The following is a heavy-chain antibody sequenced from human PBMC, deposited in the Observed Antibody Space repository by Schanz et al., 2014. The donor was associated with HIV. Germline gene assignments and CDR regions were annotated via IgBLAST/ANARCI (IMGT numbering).Heavy chain of an antibody. Sequence: QVQLVQSGAEVKKPGSSVKVSCKASGGTFSIYAISWVRQAPGQGLEYMGGIIPIFGSPKYAQKFQGRVTITADKSTSTAYMELSSLRSEDTAIYYCARHLPGGLFSPLNLWGQGTLVTVSS. CDR2: IIPIFGSP. CDR3: ARHLPGGLFSPLNL. V-gene: IGHV1-69*06. D-gene: IGHD3-16*01. CDR1: GGTFSIYA. J-gene: IGHJ5*02.